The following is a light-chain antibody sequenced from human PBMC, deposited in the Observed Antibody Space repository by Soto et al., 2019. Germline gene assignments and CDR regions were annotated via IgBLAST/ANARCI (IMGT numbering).Light chain of an antibody. CDR3: SSYTTSSTYV. J-gene: IGLJ1*01. CDR2: EVT. CDR1: STDVGANNY. V-gene: IGLV2-14*01. Sequence: QSALTQPASVSGSPGQSITISCTGTSTDVGANNYVSWYQQHPGKAPKLMIYEVTHRPSGVSNRFSGSKSGNTASLTISGVQPEDEAVYYCSSYTTSSTYVFGTGTQLTVL.